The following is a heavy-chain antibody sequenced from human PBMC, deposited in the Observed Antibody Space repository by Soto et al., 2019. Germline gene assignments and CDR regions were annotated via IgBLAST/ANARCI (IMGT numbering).Heavy chain of an antibody. CDR2: IRSKPNNYAT. CDR3: TRHAVDY. J-gene: IGHJ4*02. CDR1: GFSFSDSA. Sequence: EVHLVESGGGLVQPGGSLKLSCVVSGFSFSDSAMHWVRKASGKGLQWVGRIRSKPNNYATAYDESVKGRFTISRDDSKNTAYLQMNSLKTEDTAVYYCTRHAVDYWGQGTLVTVSS. D-gene: IGHD6-19*01. V-gene: IGHV3-73*02.